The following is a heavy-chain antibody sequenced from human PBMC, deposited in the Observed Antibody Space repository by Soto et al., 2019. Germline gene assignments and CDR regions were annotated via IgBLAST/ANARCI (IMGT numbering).Heavy chain of an antibody. CDR1: GGTFSSYA. J-gene: IGHJ6*02. D-gene: IGHD2-2*01. V-gene: IGHV1-69*01. Sequence: QVQRVQSGAEVKKPGSSVKVSCKASGGTFSSYAISWMRQAPGQGLEWMGGIIPISGTANYAQKFQGRVTITADESTSTAYMELSSLRSEDTAVYYCARSQGSSTSLEIYYYYYYGMDVWGQGTTVTVSS. CDR3: ARSQGSSTSLEIYYYYYYGMDV. CDR2: IIPISGTA.